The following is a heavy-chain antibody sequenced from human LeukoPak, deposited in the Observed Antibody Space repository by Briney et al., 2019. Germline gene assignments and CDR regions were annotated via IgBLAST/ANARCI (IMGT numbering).Heavy chain of an antibody. V-gene: IGHV4-30-4*01. CDR1: GGSISSGDYY. CDR2: ICYSGST. J-gene: IGHJ5*02. CDR3: AREVVPAATHISNYSWFDP. Sequence: SETLSLTCTVSGGSISSGDYYWSWIRQPPGKGLEWIGYICYSGSTYYNPSLKSRVTKTVDTSKNQFSLKLSSVTAADTAVYYCAREVVPAATHISNYSWFDPWGQGTLVTVSS. D-gene: IGHD2-2*01.